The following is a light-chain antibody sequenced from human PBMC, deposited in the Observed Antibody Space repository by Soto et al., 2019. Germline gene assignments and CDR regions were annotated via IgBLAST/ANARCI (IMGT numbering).Light chain of an antibody. J-gene: IGLJ2*01. V-gene: IGLV1-47*01. CDR3: AAWDDSLSGRV. CDR1: TSNIGSNY. Sequence: QSVLTQPPSASGTPGQRVTISCSGSTSNIGSNYVYWYQQLPGTAPKLLIYMNNQRPSGVPDRFSGSKSGTSASLAIGGLRSEDEADYYCAAWDDSLSGRVFGGGTKSPS. CDR2: MNN.